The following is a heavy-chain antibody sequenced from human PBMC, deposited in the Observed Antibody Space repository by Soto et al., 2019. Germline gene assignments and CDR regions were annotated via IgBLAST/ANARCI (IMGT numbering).Heavy chain of an antibody. CDR2: ISGYNGNT. D-gene: IGHD2-15*01. J-gene: IGHJ4*02. V-gene: IGHV1-18*01. Sequence: QVQLVQSGAEVKKPGASVKVSCKTSGYTFTTYGVSWVRQAPGLGLEWMGWISGYNGNTNSAPKFQGRVSMTTVTSTSTAYMELRTLRSDDTAVYYCASDELAYCSGDNCEHYFDWWGQGTVVTVSS. CDR1: GYTFTTYG. CDR3: ASDELAYCSGDNCEHYFDW.